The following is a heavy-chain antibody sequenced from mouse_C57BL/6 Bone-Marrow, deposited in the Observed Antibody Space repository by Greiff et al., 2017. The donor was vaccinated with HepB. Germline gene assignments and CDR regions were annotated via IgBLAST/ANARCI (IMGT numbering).Heavy chain of an antibody. CDR1: GYTFTDYN. V-gene: IGHV1-18*01. J-gene: IGHJ2*01. CDR2: INPNNGGT. CDR3: ARWDYKGYFDY. Sequence: EVQLQQSGPELVKPGASVKIPCKASGYTFTDYNMDWVKQSHGKSLEWIGDINPNNGGTIYNQKFKGKARLTVDKSSSTAYMELRSLTSEDTAVYYCARWDYKGYFDYWGQGTTLTVSS. D-gene: IGHD2-12*01.